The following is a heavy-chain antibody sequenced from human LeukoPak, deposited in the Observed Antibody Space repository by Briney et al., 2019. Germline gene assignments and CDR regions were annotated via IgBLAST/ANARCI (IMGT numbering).Heavy chain of an antibody. J-gene: IGHJ4*02. CDR1: GGSIRSSYSY. CDR2: INHRAST. CDR3: ARVSSGWYSPPYYFDY. D-gene: IGHD6-19*01. Sequence: PSETLCLSCTLSGGSIRSSYSYWSWIRQPPGKGLEWIGSINHRASTNYNPSLKRRVTISVDTSKSQFSLKLSSVTAADTAVYDCARVSSGWYSPPYYFDYWSQGTLVTVSS. V-gene: IGHV4-39*07.